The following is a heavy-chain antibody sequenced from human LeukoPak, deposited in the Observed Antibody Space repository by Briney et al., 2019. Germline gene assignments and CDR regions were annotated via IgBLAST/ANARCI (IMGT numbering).Heavy chain of an antibody. V-gene: IGHV3-23*01. Sequence: GGSLRLSCAASGFTFSSYVMNWVRQAPGKGLEWVSAVSGSGDSTYYADSVKGRFTISRDNSKNTLYLQMNSLRAEDTAVYYCAKDSSGWYKDYWGQGTLVTVSS. D-gene: IGHD6-19*01. J-gene: IGHJ4*02. CDR1: GFTFSSYV. CDR3: AKDSSGWYKDY. CDR2: VSGSGDST.